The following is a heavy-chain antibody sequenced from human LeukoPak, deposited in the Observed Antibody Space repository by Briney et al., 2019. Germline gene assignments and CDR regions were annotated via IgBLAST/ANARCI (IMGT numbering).Heavy chain of an antibody. D-gene: IGHD6-13*01. Sequence: SETLSLTCTVSGGSISSISYYWGWIRQPPGKGLEWIGSIYYSGSTYYNPSLKSRVTISVDTSKNQFSLKLSSVTAAATAVYYCARGYSSSWYYFDYWGQGTLVTVSS. CDR1: GGSISSISYY. CDR2: IYYSGST. J-gene: IGHJ4*02. CDR3: ARGYSSSWYYFDY. V-gene: IGHV4-39*01.